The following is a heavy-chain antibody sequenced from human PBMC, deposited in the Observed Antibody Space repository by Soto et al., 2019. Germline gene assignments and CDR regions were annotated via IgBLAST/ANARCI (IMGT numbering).Heavy chain of an antibody. J-gene: IGHJ5*02. CDR1: GGSISSGGYY. Sequence: SETLSLTCTVSGGSISSGGYYWSWIRQHPGKGLEWIGYIYYSGSTYYNPSLKSRVTISVDTSKNQFSLKLSSVTAADTAVYYCARVTMVTSNWFDPWGQGTLVTVSS. D-gene: IGHD3-10*01. CDR3: ARVTMVTSNWFDP. CDR2: IYYSGST. V-gene: IGHV4-31*03.